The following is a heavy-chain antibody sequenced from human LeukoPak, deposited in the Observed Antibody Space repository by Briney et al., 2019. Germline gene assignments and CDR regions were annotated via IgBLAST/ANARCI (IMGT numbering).Heavy chain of an antibody. Sequence: GESLRLSCAASGFTFDDYAMHWVRQAPGKGLEWVSGISWNSGSIGYADSVKGRFTISRDNSKNTLYLQMNRLRAEDTAVYYCAKGYGWEASYYYYYMDVWGKGTTVTISS. CDR3: AKGYGWEASYYYYYMDV. CDR1: GFTFDDYA. D-gene: IGHD1-26*01. V-gene: IGHV3-9*01. CDR2: ISWNSGSI. J-gene: IGHJ6*03.